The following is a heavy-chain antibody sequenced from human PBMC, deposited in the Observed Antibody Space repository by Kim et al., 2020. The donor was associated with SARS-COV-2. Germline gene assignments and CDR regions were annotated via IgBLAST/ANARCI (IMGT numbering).Heavy chain of an antibody. J-gene: IGHJ6*03. V-gene: IGHV3-30*07. CDR3: ARGRFCSSSNCYSYMDV. Sequence: VKGRFTISRDNSKNTLYLQLNSLRADDTAVYFCARGRFCSSSNCYSYMDVWGKGTTVIVSS. D-gene: IGHD2-2*01.